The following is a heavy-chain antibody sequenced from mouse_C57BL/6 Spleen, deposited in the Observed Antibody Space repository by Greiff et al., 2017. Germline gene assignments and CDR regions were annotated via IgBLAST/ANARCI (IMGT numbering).Heavy chain of an antibody. Sequence: QVQLQQSGTDLVKPGASVKLSCTASGYTFTSYWMHWVKQRPGQGLEWIGNINPSNGGTNYNEKFRSKATLTVDKSSSTAYLQLSSLTSEDSAVYYCARSLRGYDEGFAYWGQGTLVTVSA. CDR1: GYTFTSYW. CDR3: ARSLRGYDEGFAY. V-gene: IGHV1-53*01. J-gene: IGHJ3*01. CDR2: INPSNGGT. D-gene: IGHD2-2*01.